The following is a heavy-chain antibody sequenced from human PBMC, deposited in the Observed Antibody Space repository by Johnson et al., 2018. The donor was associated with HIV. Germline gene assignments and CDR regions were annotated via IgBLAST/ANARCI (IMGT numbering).Heavy chain of an antibody. CDR3: ARGKGASAGLDAFDI. Sequence: EVQLVESGGGVVRPGESLRLSCAASGFTFDDYGMTWVRQAPGKGLEWVSGINWDGGVTGYADSLKGRFTISRDNARNSLYLQMNSLRAEDTALYFCARGKGASAGLDAFDIWCQGTMVTVSS. CDR2: INWDGGVT. CDR1: GFTFDDYG. J-gene: IGHJ3*02. D-gene: IGHD6-25*01. V-gene: IGHV3-20*04.